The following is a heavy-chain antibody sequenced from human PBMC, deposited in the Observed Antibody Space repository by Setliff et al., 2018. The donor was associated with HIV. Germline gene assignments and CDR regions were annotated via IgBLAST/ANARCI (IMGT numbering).Heavy chain of an antibody. CDR3: ARGVAVAPTRWSHYYFYMDV. CDR1: GFTFRNHA. J-gene: IGHJ6*03. V-gene: IGHV3-23*01. Sequence: GGSLRLSCAASGFTFRNHAMSWVRQAPGKGLEWVSAIRGSGEMTYYADSVKGRFTISRDNAKKSLYLQMNSLRAEDTAVYYCARGVAVAPTRWSHYYFYMDVWGKGTKVTVSS. D-gene: IGHD2-15*01. CDR2: IRGSGEMT.